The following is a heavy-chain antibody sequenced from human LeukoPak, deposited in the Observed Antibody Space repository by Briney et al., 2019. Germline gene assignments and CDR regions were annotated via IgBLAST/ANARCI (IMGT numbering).Heavy chain of an antibody. CDR1: GFTFDDYA. Sequence: PGRSLRLSCAASGFTFDDYAMHWVRQAPGKGLEWVLGISWNSGSIGYADSVKGRFTISRDNAKNSLCLQMNSLRAEDTALYYCAKDISPYGVLFDYWGQGTLVTVSS. V-gene: IGHV3-9*01. D-gene: IGHD2-8*01. CDR2: ISWNSGSI. J-gene: IGHJ4*02. CDR3: AKDISPYGVLFDY.